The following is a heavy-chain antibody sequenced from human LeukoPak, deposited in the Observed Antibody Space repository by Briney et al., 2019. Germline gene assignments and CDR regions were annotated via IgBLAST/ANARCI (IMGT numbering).Heavy chain of an antibody. Sequence: SETLSLTCTVSGGSISSYYWSWVRQPPGKGLEWIGYIYYSGSTNYNPSLKSRVTISVDTSKNQFSLKLSSVTAADTAVYYCARGRTAMVFDYWGQGTLVTVSS. CDR3: ARGRTAMVFDY. J-gene: IGHJ4*02. CDR1: GGSISSYY. V-gene: IGHV4-59*01. D-gene: IGHD5-18*01. CDR2: IYYSGST.